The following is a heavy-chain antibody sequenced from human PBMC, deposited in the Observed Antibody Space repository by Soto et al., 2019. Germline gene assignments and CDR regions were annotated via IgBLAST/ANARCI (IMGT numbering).Heavy chain of an antibody. V-gene: IGHV4-39*01. J-gene: IGHJ4*02. CDR1: DGSVSTSSFY. D-gene: IGHD3-22*01. Sequence: QLQLQESGPGLVKPSETLSLTCTVSDGSVSTSSFYWGWFRQPPRKGLEWIGTIYYSGTTYYNPSLKSRVTVSVDTSKNQFSLRLSSVTAADTAVYYCARQPGFYDRSGSFDYWGQGTLVTVAS. CDR3: ARQPGFYDRSGSFDY. CDR2: IYYSGTT.